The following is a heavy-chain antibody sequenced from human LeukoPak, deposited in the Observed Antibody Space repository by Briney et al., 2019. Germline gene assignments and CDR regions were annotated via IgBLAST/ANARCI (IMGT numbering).Heavy chain of an antibody. J-gene: IGHJ6*03. CDR1: GDSISGSY. Sequence: PSETLSLTCAVSGDSISGSYWSWIRQPPGKGLEWIGFLSYSGSTNYNPSLKSRVTISVDTSKNQFSLKLSSVTAADTAVYYCARQLSYCSSTSCYYYYMDVWGKGTTVTVSS. D-gene: IGHD2-2*01. CDR3: ARQLSYCSSTSCYYYYMDV. CDR2: LSYSGST. V-gene: IGHV4-59*01.